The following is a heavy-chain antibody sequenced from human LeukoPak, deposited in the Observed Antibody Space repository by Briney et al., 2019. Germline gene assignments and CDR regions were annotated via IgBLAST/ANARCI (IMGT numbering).Heavy chain of an antibody. J-gene: IGHJ4*02. D-gene: IGHD3-10*01. V-gene: IGHV4-31*03. CDR3: ARARITMVRGAATKFDY. CDR1: GGSISSGGYY. CDR2: IYYSGST. Sequence: SETLSLTCTVSGGSISSGGYYWSWIRQHPGKGLEWIGYIYYSGSTYYNPSLKSRVTISVDTSKNQFSLKLSSVTAADTAVYYCARARITMVRGAATKFDYWGQGTLVTVSS.